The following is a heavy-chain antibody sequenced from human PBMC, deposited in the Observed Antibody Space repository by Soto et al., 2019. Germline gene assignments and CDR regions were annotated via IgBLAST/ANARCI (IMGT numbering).Heavy chain of an antibody. V-gene: IGHV1-18*01. D-gene: IGHD6-6*01. Sequence: ASVKVSCKASGYSFTNYGINWMRQAPGQGLEWMGWISTYNGNTNYAQNVQDRVTMTTDTSTSTAYMELTSLTSDDTAIYYCARDLKQLLWPAGFDPWGQGTLVTVSS. CDR3: ARDLKQLLWPAGFDP. J-gene: IGHJ5*02. CDR2: ISTYNGNT. CDR1: GYSFTNYG.